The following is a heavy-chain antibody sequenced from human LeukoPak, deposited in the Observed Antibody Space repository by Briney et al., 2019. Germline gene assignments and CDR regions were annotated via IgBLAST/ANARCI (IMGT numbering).Heavy chain of an antibody. CDR3: ARGLIAAAAYYYGMDV. J-gene: IGHJ6*02. CDR2: IYTSGSN. CDR1: GGSISSYY. Sequence: SETLSLTCTVCGGSISSYYGRWLRQPAEKGLEWIGRIYTSGSNNYNPSLKSRVTMSVDTSKNQFSLKLSSVTAADTAVYYCARGLIAAAAYYYGMDVWGQGTTVTVSS. D-gene: IGHD6-13*01. V-gene: IGHV4-4*07.